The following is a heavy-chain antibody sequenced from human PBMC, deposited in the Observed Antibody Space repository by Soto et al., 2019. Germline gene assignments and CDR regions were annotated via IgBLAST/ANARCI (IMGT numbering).Heavy chain of an antibody. CDR1: GGSISSGAYS. V-gene: IGHV4-30-2*02. J-gene: IGHJ3*02. D-gene: IGHD2-21*01. CDR3: ARTYGGSGPNSGGYSFDI. Sequence: SETLSLTCSVSGGSISSGAYSWSWIRQPQGKGLEWIGNIYHSGTTYYSPSLKSRVTMLIDKSKNQFSLKLTSVTAADTAVYYFARTYGGSGPNSGGYSFDIWGQGTMVTVSS. CDR2: IYHSGTT.